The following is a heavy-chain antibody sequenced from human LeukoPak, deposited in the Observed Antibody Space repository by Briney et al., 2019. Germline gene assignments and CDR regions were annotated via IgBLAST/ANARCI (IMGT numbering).Heavy chain of an antibody. CDR1: GFTFSSYG. D-gene: IGHD3-22*01. J-gene: IGHJ4*02. CDR2: IRYDGSNK. V-gene: IGHV3-30*02. Sequence: GGSLRLSCAASGFTFSSYGMHWVRQAPGKGLEWVAFIRYDGSNKYYADSVKGRSTISRDNSKNTLYLQMNSLRAEDTALYHCAREGGSYYYDSSGYYYWDYWGQGTLVTVSS. CDR3: AREGGSYYYDSSGYYYWDY.